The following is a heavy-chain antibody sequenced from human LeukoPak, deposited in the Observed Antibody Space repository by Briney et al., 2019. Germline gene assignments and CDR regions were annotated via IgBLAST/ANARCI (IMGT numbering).Heavy chain of an antibody. J-gene: IGHJ4*02. CDR1: EFTFSHYW. CDR3: ARDRTVTAGIDY. Sequence: GGSLRLSCAASEFTFSHYWMSWVRQAPGKGLEWVANIKPDGNEIYYLDSVEGRFTISRDNAKTSLYLQMNSLRAEDTAVYYCARDRTVTAGIDYWGQGTLVTVSS. V-gene: IGHV3-7*01. CDR2: IKPDGNEI. D-gene: IGHD2-21*02.